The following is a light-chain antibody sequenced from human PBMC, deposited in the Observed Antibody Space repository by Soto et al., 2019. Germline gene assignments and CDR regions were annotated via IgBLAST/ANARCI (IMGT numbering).Light chain of an antibody. J-gene: IGKJ1*01. Sequence: EIVLTQSPGTLSLSPGERATLSCRASQSFINNYVAWYQQKPGQSPRLLIYGASNRATGIPDRFSGSGSGTDFTLTISRLEPEDFAVYYCQQYSDWPPWTFGQGTKVDI. CDR1: QSFINNY. V-gene: IGKV3-20*01. CDR3: QQYSDWPPWT. CDR2: GAS.